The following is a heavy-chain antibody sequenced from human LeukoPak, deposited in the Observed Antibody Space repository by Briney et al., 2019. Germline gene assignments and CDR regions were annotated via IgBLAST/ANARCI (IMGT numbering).Heavy chain of an antibody. J-gene: IGHJ4*02. V-gene: IGHV4/OR15-8*02. Sequence: SQTLSLTCDVSGGSTSSSDWWSWVRQPPGKGLEWIGEVHHSGNTKYNPSLKSRITMSMERSKNQYSLQLSSVVAADTAVYYCATLHTENFDYWGQGTLVTVSS. CDR1: GGSTSSSDW. CDR2: VHHSGNT. CDR3: ATLHTENFDY.